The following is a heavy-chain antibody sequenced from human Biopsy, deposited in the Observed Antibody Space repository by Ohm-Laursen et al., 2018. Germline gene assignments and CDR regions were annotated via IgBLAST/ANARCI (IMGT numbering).Heavy chain of an antibody. V-gene: IGHV4-59*02. D-gene: IGHD3-3*01. CDR1: GDSVTKYY. CDR2: IYYSVMT. CDR3: ARERQFRFLEGAFDY. J-gene: IGHJ4*02. Sequence: SETLSLTCTVSGDSVTKYYWSWIRQPPGKGLEWIGHIYYSVMTNYNPSLQSRVSISVDTSRNQVSLTLSSVTAADSAIYYCARERQFRFLEGAFDYWGQGILVTVSS.